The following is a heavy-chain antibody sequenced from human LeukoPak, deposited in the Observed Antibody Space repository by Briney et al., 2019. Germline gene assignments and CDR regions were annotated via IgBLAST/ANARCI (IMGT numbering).Heavy chain of an antibody. D-gene: IGHD3-10*01. CDR2: ISYDGSNK. V-gene: IGHV3-30-3*01. CDR1: GFTFSSYA. CDR3: AKDLWYGSGSSPYFDY. Sequence: GGSLRLSCAASGFTFSSYAMHWVRQAPGKGLEWVAVISYDGSNKYYADSVKGRFTISRDNSKNTLYLQMNSLRAEDTAVYYCAKDLWYGSGSSPYFDYWGQGTLVTVSS. J-gene: IGHJ4*02.